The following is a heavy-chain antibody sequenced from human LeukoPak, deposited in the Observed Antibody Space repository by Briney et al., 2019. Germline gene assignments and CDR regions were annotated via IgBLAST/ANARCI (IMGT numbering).Heavy chain of an antibody. CDR1: GGAFSSYA. D-gene: IGHD5-12*01. V-gene: IGHV1-69*06. J-gene: IGHJ4*02. Sequence: SVKVSCKASGGAFSSYAISWVRQAPGQGLEWMGGIIPIFGTANYAQKFQGRVTITADKSTSTAYMELSSLRSEDTAVYYCAGSDIVATGGVDYWGQGTLVTVSS. CDR3: AGSDIVATGGVDY. CDR2: IIPIFGTA.